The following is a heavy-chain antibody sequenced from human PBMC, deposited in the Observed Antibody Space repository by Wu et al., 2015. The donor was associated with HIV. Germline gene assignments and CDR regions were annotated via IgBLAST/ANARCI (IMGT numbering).Heavy chain of an antibody. J-gene: IGHJ6*02. Sequence: QAQLLQFGAXVKKPGSSVKVTCKASGDGFTSYAVSWVRQAPGQGLEWMGGINPLFGTTRHAQKFQDRMTITTDEAKTIVYLELDSLRFDDTAVYYCARNTDSVATSLYXLGVWGQGTYVTVSS. V-gene: IGHV1-69*05. CDR2: INPLFGTT. D-gene: IGHD6-19*01. CDR1: GDGFTSYA. CDR3: ARNTDSVATSLYXLGV.